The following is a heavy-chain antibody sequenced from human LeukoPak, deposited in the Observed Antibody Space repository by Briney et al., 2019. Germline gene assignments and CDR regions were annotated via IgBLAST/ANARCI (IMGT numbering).Heavy chain of an antibody. Sequence: GASVKVSCKASGYTFTSYDINWVRQAPGQGLEWMGWMNPNSGNTGYAQKFQGRVTMTRNTSISTAYMELSSLRSEDTAVYYCARGRRPFLEPNWFDPWGQGTLVTVSS. V-gene: IGHV1-8*01. CDR1: GYTFTSYD. CDR3: ARGRRPFLEPNWFDP. J-gene: IGHJ5*02. D-gene: IGHD3-3*01. CDR2: MNPNSGNT.